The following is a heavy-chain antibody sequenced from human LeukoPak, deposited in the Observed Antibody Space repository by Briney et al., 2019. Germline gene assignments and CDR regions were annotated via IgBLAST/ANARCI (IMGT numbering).Heavy chain of an antibody. J-gene: IGHJ4*02. Sequence: GGSLRLSCAASGFTFSSYGMHWVRQAPGKGLEWVAVISYDGSNKYYADSVKGRFSISRDNSKNTLYLQMNSLRAEDTAVYYCARSSVGNWGQGTLVTVSS. CDR3: ARSSVGN. V-gene: IGHV3-30*03. D-gene: IGHD6-19*01. CDR2: ISYDGSNK. CDR1: GFTFSSYG.